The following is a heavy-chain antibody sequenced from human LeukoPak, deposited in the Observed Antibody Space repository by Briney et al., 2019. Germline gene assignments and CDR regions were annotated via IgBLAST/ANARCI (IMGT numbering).Heavy chain of an antibody. Sequence: GASLRLSCAASGFTFSSYAMSWVRQAPGKGLEWVSAISGNGGSTYYADSVKGRFTISRDNSKNTLYLQMNSLRAEDTAAYYCAKDRRWELPADWFDPWGQGTLVTVSS. CDR1: GFTFSSYA. J-gene: IGHJ5*02. V-gene: IGHV3-23*01. D-gene: IGHD1-26*01. CDR3: AKDRRWELPADWFDP. CDR2: ISGNGGST.